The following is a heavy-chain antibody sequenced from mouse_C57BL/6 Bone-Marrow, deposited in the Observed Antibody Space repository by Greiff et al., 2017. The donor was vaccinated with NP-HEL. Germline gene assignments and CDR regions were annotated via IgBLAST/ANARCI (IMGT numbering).Heavy chain of an antibody. CDR1: GYTFTSYW. V-gene: IGHV1-64*01. CDR3: ARSDYDYERGWDY. D-gene: IGHD2-4*01. CDR2: IHPNSGST. Sequence: VQLQQPGAELVKPGASVKLSCKASGYTFTSYWMHWVKQRPGQGLEWIGMIHPNSGSTNYNEKFKSKATLTVDKSSSTAYMQLSSLTSEDSAVYYCARSDYDYERGWDYWGQGTTLTVSS. J-gene: IGHJ2*01.